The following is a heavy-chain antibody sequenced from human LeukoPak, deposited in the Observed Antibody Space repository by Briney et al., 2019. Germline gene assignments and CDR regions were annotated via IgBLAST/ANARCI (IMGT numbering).Heavy chain of an antibody. Sequence: PGGSLRLSCAASGFTFSSYSMNWVRQAPGKGLEWVSSISSSSSYIYYADSVKGRFTISRDNAKNSLYLQMNSLRAEDTAVYYCAREPTYYYDSSGYYSAFDIWGRGTMVTVSS. J-gene: IGHJ3*02. D-gene: IGHD3-22*01. CDR1: GFTFSSYS. CDR3: AREPTYYYDSSGYYSAFDI. CDR2: ISSSSSYI. V-gene: IGHV3-21*01.